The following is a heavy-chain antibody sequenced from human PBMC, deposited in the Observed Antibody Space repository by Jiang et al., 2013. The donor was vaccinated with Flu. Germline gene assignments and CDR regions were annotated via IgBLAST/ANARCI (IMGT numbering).Heavy chain of an antibody. CDR1: GFTFSDYY. CDR2: ISSSGTTI. V-gene: IGHV3-11*01. D-gene: IGHD2-15*01. Sequence: GGSLRLSCAASGFTFSDYYMTWIRQAPGKGLEWVSYISSSGTTIYFADSVKGRFTISRDNAKNSLYLQMNSLRAEDTAVYYCAREVVVAATPLDYWGQGTLVTVSS. CDR3: AREVVVAATPLDY. J-gene: IGHJ4*02.